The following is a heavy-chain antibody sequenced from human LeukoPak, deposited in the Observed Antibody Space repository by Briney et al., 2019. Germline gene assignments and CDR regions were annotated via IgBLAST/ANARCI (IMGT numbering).Heavy chain of an antibody. CDR2: ISGSGGST. Sequence: GGSLRLSCAASGFTFSSYAMSWVRQAPGKGPEWVSAISGSGGSTYYADSVKGRFTISRDNSKNTLYLQMNSLRAEDTAVYYCAKDRQYYDSSGYFNYWGQGTLVTVSS. J-gene: IGHJ4*02. CDR3: AKDRQYYDSSGYFNY. D-gene: IGHD3-22*01. V-gene: IGHV3-23*01. CDR1: GFTFSSYA.